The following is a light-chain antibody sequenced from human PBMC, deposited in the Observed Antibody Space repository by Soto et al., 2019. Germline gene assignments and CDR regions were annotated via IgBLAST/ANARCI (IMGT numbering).Light chain of an antibody. J-gene: IGLJ1*01. CDR3: AAWDASLDGYV. CDR1: SSNLGDNT. V-gene: IGLV1-44*01. CDR2: SYD. Sequence: QSVLTQPPSASGTPGQRVTISCSTSSSNLGDNTVNWYQHVPGTAPKLLIYSYDQRPSGVPDRFSGSKSGTPASLAISGLQSEDEADYYCAAWDASLDGYVFATGTKLTVL.